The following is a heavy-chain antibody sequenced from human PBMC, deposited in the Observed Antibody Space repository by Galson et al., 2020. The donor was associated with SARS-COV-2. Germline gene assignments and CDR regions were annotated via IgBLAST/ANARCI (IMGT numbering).Heavy chain of an antibody. CDR1: GFTFSTSA. V-gene: IGHV3-73*01. D-gene: IGHD4-17*01. J-gene: IGHJ4*02. Sequence: GGSLRLSCAASGFTFSTSAMNWVRQASGKGLEWVGRIRSKANTYATAYAASVKGRFTISRDDSKNTTFLQMNSLKTEDTAVYYCATTVTAHWGQGTLVTVSS. CDR3: ATTVTAH. CDR2: IRSKANTYAT.